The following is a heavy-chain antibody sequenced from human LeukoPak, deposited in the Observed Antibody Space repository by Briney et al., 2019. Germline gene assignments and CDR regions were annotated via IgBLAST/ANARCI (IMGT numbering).Heavy chain of an antibody. CDR3: ARAAIGGYYFDY. CDR1: GGSISSGGYY. CDR2: IYYSGST. D-gene: IGHD2-2*02. J-gene: IGHJ4*02. V-gene: IGHV4-31*03. Sequence: SETLSLTCTVSGGSISSGGYYWSWIRQHPGKGLEWIGYIYYSGSTYYNPSLKSRVTISVDTSKNQFSLKLSSVTAADMAVYYCARAAIGGYYFDYWGQGTLVTVSS.